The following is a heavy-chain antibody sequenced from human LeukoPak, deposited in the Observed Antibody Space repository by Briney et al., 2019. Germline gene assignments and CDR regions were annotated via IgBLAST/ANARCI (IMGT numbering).Heavy chain of an antibody. V-gene: IGHV1-18*01. CDR2: ISAYNGNT. D-gene: IGHD2-2*01. CDR1: GYTFTSYG. Sequence: GASVKVSCKASGYTFTSYGISWVRQAPGKGLEWMGWISAYNGNTNYAQKLQGRVTMTTDTSTSTAYMELRSLRSDDTAVYYCARWDTDIVVVPAAKAAGADMDVWGKGTTVTVSS. J-gene: IGHJ6*03. CDR3: ARWDTDIVVVPAAKAAGADMDV.